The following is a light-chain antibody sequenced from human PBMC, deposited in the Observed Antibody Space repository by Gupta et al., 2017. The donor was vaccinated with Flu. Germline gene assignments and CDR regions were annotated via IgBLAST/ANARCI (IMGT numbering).Light chain of an antibody. J-gene: IGKJ4*01. CDR1: QSVSSNY. CDR3: QQYGSSPWLT. CDR2: GAS. V-gene: IGKV3-20*01. Sequence: EIVSTQSPGTLSLSPGERATLSCRASQSVSSNYLAWYQQKPGQAPRLLIYGASSRATGIPDRFSGSGSGTDFTLTISRLEPEDFAVYYCQQYGSSPWLTFGGGTKVEIK.